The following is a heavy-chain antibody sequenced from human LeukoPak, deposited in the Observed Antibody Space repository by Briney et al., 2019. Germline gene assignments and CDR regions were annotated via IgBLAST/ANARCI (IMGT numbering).Heavy chain of an antibody. CDR1: GGSISSYY. CDR2: IYYSGST. CDR3: ARQRGFCSGGTCYRTPHFDY. D-gene: IGHD2-15*01. Sequence: SETLSLTCTVSGGSISSYYWSWIRQPPGKGLEWIGYIYYSGSTNYNPSLKSRVTISVDTSKNQFSLKLSSVTAADTAVYYCARQRGFCSGGTCYRTPHFDYWGQGTLVTVSS. V-gene: IGHV4-59*01. J-gene: IGHJ4*02.